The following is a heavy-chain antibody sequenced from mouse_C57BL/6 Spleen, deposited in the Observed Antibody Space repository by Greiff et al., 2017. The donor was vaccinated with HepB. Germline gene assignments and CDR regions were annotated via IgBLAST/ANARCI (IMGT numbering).Heavy chain of an antibody. CDR2: ISSGSSTI. J-gene: IGHJ4*01. CDR3: ARILTYGNYGPIYAMDY. CDR1: GFTFSDYG. Sequence: EVMLVESGGGLVKPGGSLKLSCAASGFTFSDYGMHWVRQAPEKGLEWVAYISSGSSTIYYADTVKGRFTISRDNAKNTLFLQMTSLRSEDTAMYYCARILTYGNYGPIYAMDYWGQGTSVTVSS. D-gene: IGHD2-1*01. V-gene: IGHV5-17*01.